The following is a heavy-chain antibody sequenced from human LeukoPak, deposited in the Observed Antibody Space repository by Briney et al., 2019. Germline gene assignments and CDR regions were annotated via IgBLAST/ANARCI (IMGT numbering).Heavy chain of an antibody. CDR2: IYPADSDT. CDR1: GYSFTNYW. Sequence: GESLKISCKGSGYSFTNYWIGWVRQMPGEGLEWMGIIYPADSDTRYSPSFQGQVTISVDKSISTAYLQWSSLKASDTAMYYCARPRPYYDSSGGAYHFDHWGQGTLVTVSS. J-gene: IGHJ4*02. D-gene: IGHD3-22*01. V-gene: IGHV5-51*01. CDR3: ARPRPYYDSSGGAYHFDH.